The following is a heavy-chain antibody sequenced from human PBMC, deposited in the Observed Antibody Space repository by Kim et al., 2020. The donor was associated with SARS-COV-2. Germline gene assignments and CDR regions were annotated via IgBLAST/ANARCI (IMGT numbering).Heavy chain of an antibody. Sequence: GGSLRLSCAASGFTFSSFSMNWVRQAPGKGLEWVSFISSSSTIYYEDSVKGRFTISRDNAKNSLYLEMNSLRDEDTAVYYCGRSGGSSGYKVDYWGQGTL. CDR2: ISSSSTI. V-gene: IGHV3-48*02. J-gene: IGHJ4*02. CDR1: GFTFSSFS. CDR3: GRSGGSSGYKVDY. D-gene: IGHD3-22*01.